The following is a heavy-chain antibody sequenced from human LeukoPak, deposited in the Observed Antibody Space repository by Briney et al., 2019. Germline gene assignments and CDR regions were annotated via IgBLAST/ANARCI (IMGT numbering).Heavy chain of an antibody. CDR3: ARAWNTRMGTSGACDV. V-gene: IGHV4-4*07. CDR1: GGSISSYY. CDR2: IYTSGST. D-gene: IGHD5-18*01. J-gene: IGHJ3*01. Sequence: SETLSLTCTVSGGSISSYYWSWIRQPAGKGLEWIGRIYTSGSTNYNPSLKSRVTMSVDASKNQFSLKLRSVTAADTAVYYCARAWNTRMGTSGACDVWGQGTIITVSS.